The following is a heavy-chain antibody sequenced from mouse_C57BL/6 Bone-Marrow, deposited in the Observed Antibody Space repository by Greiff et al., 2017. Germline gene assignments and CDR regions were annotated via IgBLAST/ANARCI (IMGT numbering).Heavy chain of an antibody. D-gene: IGHD2-2*01. J-gene: IGHJ3*01. V-gene: IGHV5-4*03. CDR1: GFTFSSYA. CDR2: ISDGGSYT. CDR3: ASLWLRRAWFAY. Sequence: EVKLVESGGGLVKPGGSLKLSCAASGFTFSSYAMSWVRQTPEKRLEWVATISDGGSYTYYPDNVKGRFTISRDNAKNNLYLQMSHLKSEDTAMXYCASLWLRRAWFAYWGQGTLVTVSA.